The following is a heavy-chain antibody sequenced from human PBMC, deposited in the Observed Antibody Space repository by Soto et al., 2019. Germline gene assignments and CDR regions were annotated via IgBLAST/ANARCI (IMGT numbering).Heavy chain of an antibody. CDR2: INAGSGNT. Sequence: QVQLVQSGAEPKKPGASVKISCKASGYTLSSYAMHWVRQAPGQSLEWMGWINAGSGNTKYSQNFQGRISITRDTSARTVYMELSSLTSEDTAVYYCANPGRGNYFFYFDYWGQGTLVSVSS. D-gene: IGHD1-7*01. V-gene: IGHV1-3*01. CDR3: ANPGRGNYFFYFDY. J-gene: IGHJ4*02. CDR1: GYTLSSYA.